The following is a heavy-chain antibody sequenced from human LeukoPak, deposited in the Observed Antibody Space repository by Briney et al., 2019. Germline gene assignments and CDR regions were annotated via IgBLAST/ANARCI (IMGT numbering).Heavy chain of an antibody. J-gene: IGHJ3*02. D-gene: IGHD6-13*01. CDR1: GYTFTSYD. CDR3: ARTHRVYSSSWDDAFDI. V-gene: IGHV1-8*01. CDR2: MNPNSGNT. Sequence: ASVKVSCKTSGYTFTSYDINWVRQANGQELEWMEWMNPNSGNTGYAQKFQGRVTMTRNTSISTAYMELSSLRSDDTAVYYCARTHRVYSSSWDDAFDIWGQGTMVTVSS.